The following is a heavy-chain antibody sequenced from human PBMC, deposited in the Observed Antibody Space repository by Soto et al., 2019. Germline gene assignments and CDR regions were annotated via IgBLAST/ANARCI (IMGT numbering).Heavy chain of an antibody. J-gene: IGHJ4*02. V-gene: IGHV3-23*01. CDR1: GFTFNNFA. CDR2: ISGGGDTT. D-gene: IGHD3-10*01. CDR3: AKGRGGSGSLTPRVDF. Sequence: EVQLLESGGGLVQPGGSLRLSCAASGFTFNNFAMTWVRQAPGKGLEWVSAISGGGDTTSYEDSVKGRFTVSRVGSKNTLYLQMGSLRAEDTALYYCAKGRGGSGSLTPRVDFWGQGTLVTVSS.